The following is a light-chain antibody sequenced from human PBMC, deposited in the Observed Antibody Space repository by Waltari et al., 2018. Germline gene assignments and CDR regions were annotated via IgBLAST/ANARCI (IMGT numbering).Light chain of an antibody. CDR3: QQYYSGRT. Sequence: DIVMTQSPDSLAVFLGERATINCKSSQSVLFSSSNKNYLAWYQQKPGQPPKLLIYWSSTRESGVPDRFSGSGSGRDFTLTISSLQAEDVAVYYCQQYYSGRTFGQGTKVEIK. V-gene: IGKV4-1*01. CDR1: QSVLFSSSNKNY. CDR2: WSS. J-gene: IGKJ1*01.